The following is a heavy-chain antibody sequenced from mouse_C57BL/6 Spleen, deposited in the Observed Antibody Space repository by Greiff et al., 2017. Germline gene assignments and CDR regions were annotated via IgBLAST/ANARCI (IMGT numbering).Heavy chain of an antibody. CDR1: GYTFTDYE. V-gene: IGHV1-15*01. Sequence: QVQLQQSGAELVRPGASVTLSCKASGYTFTDYEMHWVKQTPVHGLEWIGAIDPETGGTDYNQKFKGKAILTADKSSSTAYMELRSLTSEDAAVYYCTSYYPCYFDDWGQGTTLTVSS. J-gene: IGHJ2*01. CDR3: TSYYPCYFDD. D-gene: IGHD2-10*01. CDR2: IDPETGGT.